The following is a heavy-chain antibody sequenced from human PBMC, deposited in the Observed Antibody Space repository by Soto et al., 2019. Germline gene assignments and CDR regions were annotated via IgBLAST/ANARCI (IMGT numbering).Heavy chain of an antibody. V-gene: IGHV3-23*01. CDR3: AKVRRGYSYGYLSYYYGMDV. Sequence: GSLRLSCAASGFTFSSYAMSWVRQAPGKGLEWVSAISGSGGSTYYADSVKGRFTISRDNSKNTLYLQMNSLRAEDTAVYYCAKVRRGYSYGYLSYYYGMDVWGQGTTVTVSS. CDR1: GFTFSSYA. J-gene: IGHJ6*02. D-gene: IGHD5-18*01. CDR2: ISGSGGST.